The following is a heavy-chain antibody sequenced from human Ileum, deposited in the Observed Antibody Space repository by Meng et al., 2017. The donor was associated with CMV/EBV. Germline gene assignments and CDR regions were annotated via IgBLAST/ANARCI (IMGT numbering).Heavy chain of an antibody. D-gene: IGHD6-13*01. Sequence: QVELQWSGPGLVKPAQPLPLPCTVAGGSISSGSYYWSWIRQPAGKGLEWIGRIYTSGSTNYNPSLKSRVTISVDTSKNQFSLKLSSVTAADTAVYYCARDSYSSSWAMDYWGQGTLVTVSS. CDR2: IYTSGST. CDR1: GGSISSGSYY. J-gene: IGHJ4*02. CDR3: ARDSYSSSWAMDY. V-gene: IGHV4-61*02.